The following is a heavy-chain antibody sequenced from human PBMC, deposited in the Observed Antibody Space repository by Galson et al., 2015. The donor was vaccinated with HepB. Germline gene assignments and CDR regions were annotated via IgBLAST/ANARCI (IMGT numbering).Heavy chain of an antibody. V-gene: IGHV3-23*01. J-gene: IGHJ4*02. D-gene: IGHD4-23*01. CDR3: AYTHDYDGIPAFDY. Sequence: SLRLSCAASGFTFSSYAMNWVRQTPGKGLEWVSAISGRGGSKYYADSVKGRFTISRDNSKNTQYLQLNILRAEDTAVYYYAYTHDYDGIPAFDYWGQGTLVTVSS. CDR1: GFTFSSYA. CDR2: ISGRGGSK.